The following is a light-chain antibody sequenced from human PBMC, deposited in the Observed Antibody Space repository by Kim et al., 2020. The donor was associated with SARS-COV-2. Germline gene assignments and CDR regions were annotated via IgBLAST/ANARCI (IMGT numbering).Light chain of an antibody. CDR2: RNN. Sequence: QSVLTQPPSASGTPGQRVTISCSGSTSNIGSNYVYWYQQLPGTAPKLLIYRNNQRPSGVPDRFSGSKSGTSASLAISGLRSGDEADYCCAACDDSLSGPVFGGGTQLTVL. CDR1: TSNIGSNY. CDR3: AACDDSLSGPV. V-gene: IGLV1-47*01. J-gene: IGLJ3*02.